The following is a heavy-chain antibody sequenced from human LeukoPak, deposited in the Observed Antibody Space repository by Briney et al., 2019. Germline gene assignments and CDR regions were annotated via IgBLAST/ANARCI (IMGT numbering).Heavy chain of an antibody. CDR1: GFTFSSYA. D-gene: IGHD3-10*01. CDR3: AREGSLEYYFDY. V-gene: IGHV3-23*01. J-gene: IGHJ4*02. Sequence: GGSLRLSCAASGFTFSSYAMSWARQAPGKGLEWVSAISGSGGSTYYADSVKGRFTISRDNAKNTLYLQMNGLRAEDTAVYYCAREGSLEYYFDYWGRGTLVTVSS. CDR2: ISGSGGST.